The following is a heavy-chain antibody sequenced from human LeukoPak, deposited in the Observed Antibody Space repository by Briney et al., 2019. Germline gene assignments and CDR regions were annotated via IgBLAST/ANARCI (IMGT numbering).Heavy chain of an antibody. CDR3: AREGMIYPRAFDI. D-gene: IGHD3-16*01. J-gene: IGHJ3*02. CDR2: ISHSGTT. CDR1: GYSITSSYY. V-gene: IGHV4-38-2*02. Sequence: SETLSLTCTVSGYSITSSYYWAWIRQPPGKGLEWVASISHSGTTYYNPSLKSRVTISIDTSRNQFSLKLNSLTAADTAVYYCAREGMIYPRAFDIWGQGTMVTVSS.